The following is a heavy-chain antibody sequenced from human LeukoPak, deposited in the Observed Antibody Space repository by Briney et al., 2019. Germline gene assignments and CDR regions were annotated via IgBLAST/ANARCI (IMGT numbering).Heavy chain of an antibody. D-gene: IGHD3-3*01. CDR3: AKDLLGGYDFWSGYSTFDY. CDR1: GFTFSSYA. V-gene: IGHV3-23*01. Sequence: GGSLRLSCAASGFTFSSYAVSWVRQAPGKGLEWVSAISGSGGSTYYADSVKGRFTISRDNSKNTLYLQMNSLRAEDTAVYYCAKDLLGGYDFWSGYSTFDYWGQGTLVTVSS. J-gene: IGHJ4*02. CDR2: ISGSGGST.